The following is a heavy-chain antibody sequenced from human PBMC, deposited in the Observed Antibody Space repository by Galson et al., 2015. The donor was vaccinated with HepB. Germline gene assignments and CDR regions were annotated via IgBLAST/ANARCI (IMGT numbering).Heavy chain of an antibody. V-gene: IGHV3-23*01. Sequence: SLRLSCAGSGFTFSSYGTSWVRHRPGKGLEWVSTMSGSAGNTYYADSVKGRFTVSRDNSKSTMYLQMNSLRAEDTAVYYCARDREGAMFSVGGQGTLVTVSS. CDR2: MSGSAGNT. J-gene: IGHJ4*02. CDR3: ARDREGAMFSV. CDR1: GFTFSSYG. D-gene: IGHD3-10*02.